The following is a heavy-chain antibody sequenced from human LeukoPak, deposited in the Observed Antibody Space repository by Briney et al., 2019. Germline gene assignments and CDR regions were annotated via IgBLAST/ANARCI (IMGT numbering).Heavy chain of an antibody. CDR1: GGSISSGGYY. D-gene: IGHD3-22*01. J-gene: IGHJ3*02. CDR2: IYYSGST. CDR3: ARGYLTYYDSSGYYYRAFDI. Sequence: SETLSLTCTVSGGSISSGGYYWSWIRQHPGKGLEWIGYIYYSGSTYYNPSLKSRVTISVDTSKNQFSLKLSSVTAADTAVYYCARGYLTYYDSSGYYYRAFDIWGQGTMVTVSS. V-gene: IGHV4-31*03.